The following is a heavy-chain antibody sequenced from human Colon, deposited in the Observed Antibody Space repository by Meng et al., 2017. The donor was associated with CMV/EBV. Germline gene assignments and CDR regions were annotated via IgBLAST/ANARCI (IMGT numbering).Heavy chain of an antibody. CDR1: GGSISSYY. J-gene: IGHJ4*02. V-gene: IGHV4-4*07. CDR3: ARAQYTYGYWIFDY. Sequence: QVQRQESGPGLVKPSETLSLSCTVSGGSISSYYWSWIRQPAGKGLEWIGRIYPSGFPKYKPSLESRVTMSADTSKNQISLKLTSVNAADTAVYYCARAQYTYGYWIFDYWGQGTLVTVS. D-gene: IGHD5-18*01. CDR2: IYPSGFP.